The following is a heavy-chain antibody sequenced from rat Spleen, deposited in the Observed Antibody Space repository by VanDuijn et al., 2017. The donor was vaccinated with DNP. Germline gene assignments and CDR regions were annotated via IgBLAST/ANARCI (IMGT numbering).Heavy chain of an antibody. D-gene: IGHD1-9*01. Sequence: EVQLVESGGGPVQPGRSLKLSCVASGFTFSNYGMAWVRQTPTKGLEWVTSISTGGGNTYYRDSVKGRFTISRDNAKNTQYLQMDSLRSEDTATYYCERRAAHTYYGMGDYFDYWGQGVMVTVSS. V-gene: IGHV5S14*01. CDR1: GFTFSNYG. CDR3: ERRAAHTYYGMGDYFDY. CDR2: ISTGGGNT. J-gene: IGHJ2*01.